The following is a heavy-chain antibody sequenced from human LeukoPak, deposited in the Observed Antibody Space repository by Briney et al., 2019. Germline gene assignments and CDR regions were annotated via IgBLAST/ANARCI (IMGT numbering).Heavy chain of an antibody. Sequence: ASVKVSCKASGYTFSSSYMHWVRQAPGQGLEWMGWISSYNGNTHYAQILQGRVTTTTDTSTSTAYMELRSLRSDDTAVYYCAKAGPPIHYYYMDVWGKGTTVTISS. V-gene: IGHV1-18*04. CDR1: GYTFSSSY. CDR2: ISSYNGNT. CDR3: AKAGPPIHYYYMDV. J-gene: IGHJ6*03.